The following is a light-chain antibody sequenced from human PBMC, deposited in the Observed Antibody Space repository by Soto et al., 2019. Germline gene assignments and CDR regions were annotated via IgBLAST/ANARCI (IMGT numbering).Light chain of an antibody. CDR2: GNS. Sequence: HSVLTRPPSVSRSPGQRGTITYTGSSSNIGAGYDVHWYQQLPGTAPKLLIYGNSNRPSGVPDRFSGSKSGTSASLAITGLQAEDEADYYCQSYDSSLSALYVFGTGTKVTVL. V-gene: IGLV1-40*01. CDR1: SSNIGAGYD. J-gene: IGLJ1*01. CDR3: QSYDSSLSALYV.